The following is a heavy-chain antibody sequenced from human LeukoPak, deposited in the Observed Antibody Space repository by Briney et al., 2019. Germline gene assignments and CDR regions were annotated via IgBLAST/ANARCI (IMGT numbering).Heavy chain of an antibody. CDR3: ARSEYAFDY. D-gene: IGHD2-2*01. Sequence: SGGSLRLSCAASGFSFSSYWMHRVRQAPGKELVWVSRIDSDGSSTSNADSVKGRFTISRDNAKNTLYLQLNSLRAEDTAVYYCARSEYAFDYWGQGTLVIVSS. CDR1: GFSFSSYW. J-gene: IGHJ4*02. CDR2: IDSDGSST. V-gene: IGHV3-74*01.